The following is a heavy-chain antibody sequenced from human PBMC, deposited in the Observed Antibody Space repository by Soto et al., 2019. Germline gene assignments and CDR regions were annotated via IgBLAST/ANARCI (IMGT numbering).Heavy chain of an antibody. CDR2: IYSGGST. CDR1: GFTVSSIY. Sequence: GGSLRLFCAASGFTVSSIYMSWVRQAPGKGLEWVSVIYSGGSTYYADSVKGRFTISRDNSKNTLYLQMNSLRAEDTAVYYCARDSLLGTGIAAAGTVYYYGMDVWGQGTTVTVSS. CDR3: ARDSLLGTGIAAAGTVYYYGMDV. J-gene: IGHJ6*02. V-gene: IGHV3-53*01. D-gene: IGHD6-13*01.